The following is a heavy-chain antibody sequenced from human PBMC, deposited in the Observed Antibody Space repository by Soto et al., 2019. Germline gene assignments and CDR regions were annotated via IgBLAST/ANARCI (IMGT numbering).Heavy chain of an antibody. J-gene: IGHJ4*02. CDR3: ARGGVGFGQPSDY. D-gene: IGHD3-10*01. Sequence: GGSLRLSCAASGFTFSSYGMHWVRQAPGKGLEWVAVIWYDGSNKYYADSVKGRFTISRDNSKNTLYLQMNSLRAEDTAVYYCARGGVGFGQPSDYWGQGTLVTVSS. V-gene: IGHV3-33*01. CDR1: GFTFSSYG. CDR2: IWYDGSNK.